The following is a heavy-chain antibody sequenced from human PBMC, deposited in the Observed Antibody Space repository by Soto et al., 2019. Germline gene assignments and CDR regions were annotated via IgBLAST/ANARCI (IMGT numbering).Heavy chain of an antibody. CDR2: IFSNDEK. CDR3: ARTLRYYDILTGYYAPGGWFDP. CDR1: GFSLSNARMG. J-gene: IGHJ5*02. V-gene: IGHV2-26*01. D-gene: IGHD3-9*01. Sequence: KSGPTLVNPTETLTLTCTVSGFSLSNARMGVSWIRQPPGKALEWLAHIFSNDEKSYSTSLKSRLTISKDTSKSQVVLTMTNMDPVDTATYYCARTLRYYDILTGYYAPGGWFDPWGQGTLVTVSS.